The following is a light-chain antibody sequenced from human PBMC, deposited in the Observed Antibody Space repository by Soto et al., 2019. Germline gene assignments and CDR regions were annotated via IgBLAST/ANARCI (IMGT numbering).Light chain of an antibody. J-gene: IGKJ1*01. CDR3: HQRQSWPRT. CDR2: GAS. Sequence: EIVMTQSPATLSVSPGEKATLSCRASQSVTNNLAWFQHKPGQVPRLLIYGASNRATGVSARFSGSGSGTEFTLTISSLQSEDFAVYYCHQRQSWPRTFGQGTKVDIK. V-gene: IGKV3-15*01. CDR1: QSVTNN.